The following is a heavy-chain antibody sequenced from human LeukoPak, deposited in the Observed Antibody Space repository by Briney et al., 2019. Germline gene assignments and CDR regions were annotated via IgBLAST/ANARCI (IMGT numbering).Heavy chain of an antibody. CDR2: ISSSGSTT. Sequence: GSLRLSCAASGFTFSSYEMNWVRQAPGKGLEWGSYISSSGSTTYYADSVKGRFTISRDNAKNSLYLQMNSLRAEDTAVYYCARDSSSWYDAFDMWGQGTMVTVSS. V-gene: IGHV3-48*03. D-gene: IGHD6-13*01. CDR1: GFTFSSYE. J-gene: IGHJ3*02. CDR3: ARDSSSWYDAFDM.